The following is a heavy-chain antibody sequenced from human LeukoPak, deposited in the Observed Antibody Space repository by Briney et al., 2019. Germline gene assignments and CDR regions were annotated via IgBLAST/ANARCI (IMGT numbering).Heavy chain of an antibody. CDR2: INPNSGGT. D-gene: IGHD2-2*01. Sequence: ASVKVSCKASGYTFTGYYMHWLRQAPGQGLEWLGWINPNSGGTNYAQKFQGMVTMTRDTSISTAYVELSRLRSDDTAVYYCAREVYCSSTSCLIYTHNRFDPWGQGTLVTVSS. CDR1: GYTFTGYY. V-gene: IGHV1-2*02. J-gene: IGHJ5*02. CDR3: AREVYCSSTSCLIYTHNRFDP.